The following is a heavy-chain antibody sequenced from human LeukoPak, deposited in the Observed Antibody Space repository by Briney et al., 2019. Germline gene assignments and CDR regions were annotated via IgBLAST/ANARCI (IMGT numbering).Heavy chain of an antibody. CDR1: GFTFSSYA. D-gene: IGHD2-21*02. Sequence: PGGSLRLSCAASGFTFSSYAMHWVRQAPGKGLEWVAVISYDGSNKYYADSVKGRFTISRDNSKNTLYLQMNSLRAEDTAVYYCARDLDCGGDCYWRFYYYYGMDVWGQGTTVTVSS. CDR2: ISYDGSNK. V-gene: IGHV3-30-3*01. CDR3: ARDLDCGGDCYWRFYYYYGMDV. J-gene: IGHJ6*02.